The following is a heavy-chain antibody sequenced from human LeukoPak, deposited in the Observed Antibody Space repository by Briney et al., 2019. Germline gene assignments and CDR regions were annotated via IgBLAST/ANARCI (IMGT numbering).Heavy chain of an antibody. J-gene: IGHJ4*02. CDR3: ARSFTDNFFFEN. D-gene: IGHD1-1*01. V-gene: IGHV4-30-4*01. Sequence: SETLSLTCTVSGGSISSGDYYWSWIRQPPGRGLEWIGYIYYSGSTYYNPSLKSRVTISVDTSKNQFSLKLSSVTAADTAVYYCARSFTDNFFFENWGQGTLVTVSS. CDR2: IYYSGST. CDR1: GGSISSGDYY.